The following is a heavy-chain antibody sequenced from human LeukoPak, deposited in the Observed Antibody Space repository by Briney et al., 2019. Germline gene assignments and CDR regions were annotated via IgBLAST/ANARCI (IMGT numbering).Heavy chain of an antibody. CDR2: IYYSGST. CDR1: GGSISSGDYY. D-gene: IGHD3-22*01. J-gene: IGHJ4*02. V-gene: IGHV4-30-4*08. Sequence: SETLSLTCTVSGGSISSGDYYWSWIRQPPGKGLEWIGYIYYSGSTYYNPSLKSRVTISVDTSKNQFSLKLSSVTAADTAVYYCASENYYDSSGYYPLGYWGQGTLVTVSS. CDR3: ASENYYDSSGYYPLGY.